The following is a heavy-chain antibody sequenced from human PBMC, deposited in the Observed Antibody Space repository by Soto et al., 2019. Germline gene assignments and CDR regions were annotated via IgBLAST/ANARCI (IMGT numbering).Heavy chain of an antibody. D-gene: IGHD2-15*01. CDR3: AKDGIAWH. J-gene: IGHJ4*02. CDR1: GFTFGDYT. Sequence: EVQLVESGGGVVQPGGSLRLSCTASGFTFGDYTIHGVRQAPGKGLEWVSLITWDGINIEYADSVRGRFTISRDNSKNSLYLQMNGLRHEDTAFYYCAKDGIAWHWGQGTLVTVSS. V-gene: IGHV3-43*01. CDR2: ITWDGINI.